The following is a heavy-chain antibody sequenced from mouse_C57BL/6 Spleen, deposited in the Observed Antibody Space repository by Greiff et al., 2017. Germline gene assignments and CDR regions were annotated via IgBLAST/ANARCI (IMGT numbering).Heavy chain of an antibody. J-gene: IGHJ1*03. V-gene: IGHV14-4*01. CDR1: GFNIKDDY. CDR2: IDPENGDT. D-gene: IGHD1-1*01. Sequence: VHVKQSGAELVRPGASVKLSCTASGFNIKDDYMHWVKQRPEQGLEWIGWIDPENGDTEYASKFQGKATITADTSSNTAYLQLSSLTSEDTAVYYCTYGSRGYFDVWGTGTTVTVSS. CDR3: TYGSRGYFDV.